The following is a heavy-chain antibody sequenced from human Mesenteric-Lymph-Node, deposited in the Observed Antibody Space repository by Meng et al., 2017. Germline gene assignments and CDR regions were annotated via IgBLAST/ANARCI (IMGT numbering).Heavy chain of an antibody. CDR2: IYYSGST. V-gene: IGHV4-30-4*01. CDR1: GGSISSGDYY. D-gene: IGHD4-17*01. CDR3: ARGPTTYFDY. J-gene: IGHJ4*02. Sequence: QVQLQEPGPGLVKPSQTLSLTCTVSGGSISSGDYYWSWIRQPPGKGLEWIGYIYYSGSTYYNPSLRSRITISVDTSKNQFSLRLRSVTAADTAVYYCARGPTTYFDYWGQGTLVTVSS.